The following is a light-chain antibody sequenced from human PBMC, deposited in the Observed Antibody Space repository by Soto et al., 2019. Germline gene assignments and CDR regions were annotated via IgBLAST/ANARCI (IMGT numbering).Light chain of an antibody. CDR1: SSNIGAGYD. CDR3: PSYDSRLSPYV. J-gene: IGLJ1*01. CDR2: GDN. Sequence: QSVLTQPPSVSGAPGQRVTISCTGSSSNIGAGYDVHWYQHLPGTAPKLLISGDNNRPSGVPDRFSGSRSGTSASLAITGLQAEDEADYYCPSYDSRLSPYVFGTGTKLTVL. V-gene: IGLV1-40*01.